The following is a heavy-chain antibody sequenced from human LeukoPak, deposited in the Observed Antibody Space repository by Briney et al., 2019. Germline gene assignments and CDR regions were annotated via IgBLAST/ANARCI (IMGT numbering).Heavy chain of an antibody. CDR2: ISGSGGST. V-gene: IGHV3-23*01. CDR1: GFTFSNFG. CDR3: AKVPKYCGGDCYSYLDY. J-gene: IGHJ4*02. D-gene: IGHD2-21*02. Sequence: GGSLRLSCAASGFTFSNFGLSWVRQAPGKGLEWVSIISGSGGSTFYADSVRGRFTVSRDNSKNTQYLQMNTLRAEDTAVYYCAKVPKYCGGDCYSYLDYWGQGTLVTLSS.